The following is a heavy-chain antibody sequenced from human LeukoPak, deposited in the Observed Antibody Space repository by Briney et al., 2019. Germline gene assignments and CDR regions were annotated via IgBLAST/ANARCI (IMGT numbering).Heavy chain of an antibody. CDR2: IYHSGST. CDR3: ASLMVLWWPYY. Sequence: SETLSLTCTVSGYSNSSGYYWGWIRRPPGKGLEWIGSIYHSGSTYYNPSLKSRVTISVDTSKNQFSLELSSVTAADTAVYYCASLMVLWWPYYWGQGTLVTVLS. V-gene: IGHV4-38-2*02. CDR1: GYSNSSGYY. J-gene: IGHJ4*02. D-gene: IGHD2-21*01.